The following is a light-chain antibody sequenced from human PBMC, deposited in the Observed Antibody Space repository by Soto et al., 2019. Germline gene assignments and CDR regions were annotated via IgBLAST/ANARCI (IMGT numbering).Light chain of an antibody. CDR2: TAS. CDR3: QQLYTYPLT. V-gene: IGKV1-9*01. Sequence: DIQLTQSPSFLSASVGDRVTVTCRASQGINSYLAWYQQKPGKAPKLLIYTASTLQSGVPSRFSGSGSGTEFTLTITSLQPEDFAAYYCQQLYTYPLTFGGGTTVEIK. J-gene: IGKJ4*01. CDR1: QGINSY.